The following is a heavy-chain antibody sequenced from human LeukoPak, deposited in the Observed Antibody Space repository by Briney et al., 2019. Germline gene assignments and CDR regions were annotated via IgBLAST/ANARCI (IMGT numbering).Heavy chain of an antibody. V-gene: IGHV3-23*01. CDR3: AKVGIVGATKTYFDQ. CDR2: ISGSGDST. D-gene: IGHD1-26*01. CDR1: GFTFSSYA. J-gene: IGHJ4*02. Sequence: PGGSLRLSCAASGFTFSSYAMSWVRQAPGKGLEWVSAISGSGDSTYYADSVKGRFTISRDNSMNTLYLQMNSLRAEDTAIYYCAKVGIVGATKTYFDQWGQGTLVTVSS.